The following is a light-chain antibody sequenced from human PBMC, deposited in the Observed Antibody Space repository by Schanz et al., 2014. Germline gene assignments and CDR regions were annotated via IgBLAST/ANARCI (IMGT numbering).Light chain of an antibody. CDR1: QSLTSTY. V-gene: IGKV3D-20*02. J-gene: IGKJ2*01. CDR3: QQRGIWPYT. CDR2: GAS. Sequence: EIVLTQSPGTLSLSPGERATLSCRASQSLTSTYLAWYQQKPGQAPRLLIYGASSRATGIPDRFSGSGSGTDFTLTISRLEPEDFAVYYCQQRGIWPYTFGPGTKLEIK.